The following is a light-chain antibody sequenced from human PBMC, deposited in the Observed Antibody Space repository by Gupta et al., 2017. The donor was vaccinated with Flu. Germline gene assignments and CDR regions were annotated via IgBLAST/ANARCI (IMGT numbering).Light chain of an antibody. CDR3: QQFNSGSLA. V-gene: IGKV1-9*01. Sequence: PATLSASAGDRATISCRASQTITSYLAWYQQKPGKAPKLLIYAASTRPTGIPARFSGSGSGTEFTLTISSLQSEDFAAYYCQQFNSGSLAFVGGTNVDIK. J-gene: IGKJ4*01. CDR2: AAS. CDR1: QTITSY.